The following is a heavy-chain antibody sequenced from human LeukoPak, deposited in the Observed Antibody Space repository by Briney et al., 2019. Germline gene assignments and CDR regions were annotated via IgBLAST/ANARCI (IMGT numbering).Heavy chain of an antibody. V-gene: IGHV4-59*12. CDR2: IYHSGST. J-gene: IGHJ4*02. CDR1: GGSISSYY. D-gene: IGHD2-2*01. Sequence: ASETLSLTCTVSGGSISSYYWSWIRQPPGKGLKWIGYIYHSGSTYYNPSLKSRVTISVDRSKNQFSLKLSSVTAADTAVYYCASGVHASPTFDYWGQGTLVTVSS. CDR3: ASGVHASPTFDY.